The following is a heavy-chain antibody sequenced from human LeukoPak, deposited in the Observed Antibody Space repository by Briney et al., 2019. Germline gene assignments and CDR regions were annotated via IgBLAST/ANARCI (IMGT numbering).Heavy chain of an antibody. D-gene: IGHD3-10*01. CDR2: ISGSGGST. CDR3: AKGGLGYYGSGSYRFDY. J-gene: IGHJ4*02. V-gene: IGHV3-23*01. Sequence: PGGSLRLSCAASGFTFSSYAMSWVRQAPGKGLEWVPAISGSGGSTYYADSVKGRFTISRDNSKNTLYLQMNSLRAEDTAVYYCAKGGLGYYGSGSYRFDYWGQGTLVTVSS. CDR1: GFTFSSYA.